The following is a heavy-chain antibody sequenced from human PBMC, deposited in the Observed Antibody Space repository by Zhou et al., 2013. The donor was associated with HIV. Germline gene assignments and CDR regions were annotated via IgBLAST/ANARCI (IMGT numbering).Heavy chain of an antibody. CDR3: ARQGVIMVRGDVFYMDV. D-gene: IGHD3-10*01. Sequence: QVQLVQSGAEVKKPGSSVKVSCKASGGTFSTYAITWVRQAPGQGLEWVGGIIPIFATANYAQKFQGRVTITADESTSTAYMELSSLRSEDTAVYFCARQGVIMVRGDVFYMDVVGQRDHGHRSP. CDR2: IIPIFATA. J-gene: IGHJ6*03. CDR1: GGTFSTYA. V-gene: IGHV1-69*12.